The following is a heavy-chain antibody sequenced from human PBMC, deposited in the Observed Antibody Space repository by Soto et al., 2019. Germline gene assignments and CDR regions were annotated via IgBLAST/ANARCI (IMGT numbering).Heavy chain of an antibody. CDR2: ISYRGNA. D-gene: IGHD6-6*01. J-gene: IGHJ4*02. Sequence: SETLSLTCSVSDDSINSDKYYWGWIRQPPGKGLEWIGSISYRGNAYYNPSLQSRVTISVDTSKSQFSLELSSVTAADTTVYFCSRGVAARLENFDYCGQGTLVTVSS. V-gene: IGHV4-39*01. CDR1: DDSINSDKYY. CDR3: SRGVAARLENFDY.